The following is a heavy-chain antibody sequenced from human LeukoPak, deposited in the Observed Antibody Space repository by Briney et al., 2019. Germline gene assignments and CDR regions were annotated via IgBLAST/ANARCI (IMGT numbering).Heavy chain of an antibody. D-gene: IGHD6-13*01. J-gene: IGHJ4*02. V-gene: IGHV3-23*01. CDR2: ISGSGGST. CDR3: AKDLSSSWKSYYFDY. CDR1: GFTFSSYA. Sequence: GGSLRLSCAASGFTFSSYAMSWVRQAPGKGLEWVSAISGSGGSTCYADSGKGRFTISRDNSKNTLYLQMNSLRAEDTAVYYCAKDLSSSWKSYYFDYWGQGTLVTVSS.